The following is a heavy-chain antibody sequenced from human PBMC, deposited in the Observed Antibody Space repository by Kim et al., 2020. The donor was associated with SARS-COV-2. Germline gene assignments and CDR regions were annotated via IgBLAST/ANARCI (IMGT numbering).Heavy chain of an antibody. CDR1: GGTFSSYA. J-gene: IGHJ6*03. CDR3: ARGPNYYDSSGYSGGYYYYMDV. D-gene: IGHD3-22*01. Sequence: SVKVSCKASGGTFSSYAISWVRQAPGQGLEWMGRIIPILGIANYAQKFQGRVTITADKSTSTAYMELSSLRSEDTAVYYCARGPNYYDSSGYSGGYYYYMDVWGKGTTVTVSS. CDR2: IIPILGIA. V-gene: IGHV1-69*04.